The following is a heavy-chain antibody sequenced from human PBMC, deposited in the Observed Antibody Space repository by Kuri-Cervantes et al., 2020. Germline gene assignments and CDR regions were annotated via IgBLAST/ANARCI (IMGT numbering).Heavy chain of an antibody. CDR3: ARAPDSSGWYGFDY. Sequence: GESLKISCAASGFTFYRFSMSWVRQAPGKGLEWVSVISGSGSSTYYADSVKGRFTISRDNSKNTVYLQMNSLRAEDTAVYYCARAPDSSGWYGFDYWGQGTLVTVSS. V-gene: IGHV3-23*01. J-gene: IGHJ4*02. CDR1: GFTFYRFS. CDR2: ISGSGSST. D-gene: IGHD6-19*01.